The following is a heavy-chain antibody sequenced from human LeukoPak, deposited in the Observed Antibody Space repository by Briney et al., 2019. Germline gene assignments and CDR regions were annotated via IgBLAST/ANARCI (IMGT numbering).Heavy chain of an antibody. CDR3: ARDGDYSSSWHYYYYYMDV. CDR1: GYTFTSYY. D-gene: IGHD6-13*01. Sequence: ASVKVSCKASGYTFTSYYMHRVRQAPGQGLEWMGIINPSGGSTSYAQKFQGRVTMTRDTSTSTVYMELSSLRSEDTPVYYRARDGDYSSSWHYYYYYMDVWGKGTTVTVSS. V-gene: IGHV1-46*03. J-gene: IGHJ6*03. CDR2: INPSGGST.